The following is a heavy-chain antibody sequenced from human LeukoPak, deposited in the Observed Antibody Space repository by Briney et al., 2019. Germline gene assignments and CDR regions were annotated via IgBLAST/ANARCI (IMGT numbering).Heavy chain of an antibody. CDR3: ARGTRSSGLYY. CDR1: GGSISSYY. J-gene: IGHJ4*02. D-gene: IGHD3-10*01. Sequence: SQTLSLTCTVSGGSISSYYWSWIRQPAGKGLEWIGRIYTSGSTNYNLSLKSRVTMSVDTSKNQFSLKLSSVTAADTAVYYCARGTRSSGLYYWGQGTLVTVSS. CDR2: IYTSGST. V-gene: IGHV4-4*07.